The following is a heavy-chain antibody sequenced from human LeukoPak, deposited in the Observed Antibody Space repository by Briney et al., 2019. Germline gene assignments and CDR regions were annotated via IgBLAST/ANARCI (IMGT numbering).Heavy chain of an antibody. V-gene: IGHV1-24*01. Sequence: GASVKVSCKVSGYTLTELSTHWVRQAPGKGLEWMGGFDPEDGETIYAQKFQGRVTMTEDTSTDTAHMELSSLSSEDTAVYYCATVAGAFLAVAGNWHYWGQGTLVTVSS. D-gene: IGHD6-19*01. J-gene: IGHJ4*02. CDR2: FDPEDGET. CDR3: ATVAGAFLAVAGNWHY. CDR1: GYTLTELS.